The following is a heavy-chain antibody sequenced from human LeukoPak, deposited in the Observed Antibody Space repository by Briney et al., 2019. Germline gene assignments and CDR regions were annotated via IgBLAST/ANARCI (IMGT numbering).Heavy chain of an antibody. CDR2: ISAYNGNT. V-gene: IGHV1-18*01. D-gene: IGHD3-3*01. CDR3: ARDLHGTGVFWSGYYGSLDY. J-gene: IGHJ4*02. CDR1: GYTFTSYG. Sequence: GASVKVSCRASGYTFTSYGISWVRQAPGQGLEWMGWISAYNGNTNYAQKSQGRVTMTRDTSISTAYMELSRLRSDDTAVYYCARDLHGTGVFWSGYYGSLDYWGQGTLVTVSS.